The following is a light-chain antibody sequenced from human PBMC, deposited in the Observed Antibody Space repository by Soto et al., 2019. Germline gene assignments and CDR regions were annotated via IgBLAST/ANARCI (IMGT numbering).Light chain of an antibody. CDR1: PDINNY. J-gene: IGKJ3*01. CDR3: QNCQSAVFT. V-gene: IGKV1-27*01. Sequence: DIQMTQSPSSLSASVGDRVTITCRASPDINNYLAWYQQRPGTVPQLLFYGATTLQPGVPSRFSGSGSGTDLTLTISSLQPEDVATHYCQNCQSAVFTFGPGTKLDI. CDR2: GAT.